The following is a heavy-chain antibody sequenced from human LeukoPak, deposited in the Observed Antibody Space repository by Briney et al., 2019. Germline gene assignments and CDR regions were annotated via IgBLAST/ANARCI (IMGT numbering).Heavy chain of an antibody. V-gene: IGHV1-69-2*01. D-gene: IGHD5-12*01. Sequence: ASVKVSCKVSGYTFTDYYMHWVQQAPGKGLEWMGLVDPEDGETIYAEKFQGRVTITADTSTDTAYMELSSLRSEDTAVYYCATWVSAWLRFVYWGQGTLVTVSS. CDR1: GYTFTDYY. J-gene: IGHJ4*02. CDR3: ATWVSAWLRFVY. CDR2: VDPEDGET.